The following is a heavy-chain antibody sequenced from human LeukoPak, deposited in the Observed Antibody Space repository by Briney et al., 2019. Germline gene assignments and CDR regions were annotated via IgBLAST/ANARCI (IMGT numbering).Heavy chain of an antibody. J-gene: IGHJ4*02. CDR1: GFTFSDYY. Sequence: PGGSLRLSCAASGFTFSDYYMSWIRQAPGKGLEWVANIKQDGSEKYYVDSVKGRFTISRDNAKNSLYLQMNSLRDEDTAVYYCVTGGSYHGYWGQGTLVTVSS. CDR3: VTGGSYHGY. D-gene: IGHD1-26*01. CDR2: IKQDGSEK. V-gene: IGHV3-7*02.